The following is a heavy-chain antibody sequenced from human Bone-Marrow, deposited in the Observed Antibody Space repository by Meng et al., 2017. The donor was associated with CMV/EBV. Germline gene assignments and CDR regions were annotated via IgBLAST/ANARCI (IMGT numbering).Heavy chain of an antibody. J-gene: IGHJ2*01. CDR3: ARVFLGKSAAIGGRYFDL. CDR1: GYTFTSYG. Sequence: ASVKVSCKASGYTFTSYGLSWVRQAPGQGLEWMGWISAYNGYINYAQKLQGRVTMTTDTSTSTAYMELRSLRSDDTAMYYCARVFLGKSAAIGGRYFDLWGRGTLVTVSS. V-gene: IGHV1-18*01. CDR2: ISAYNGYI. D-gene: IGHD2-2*02.